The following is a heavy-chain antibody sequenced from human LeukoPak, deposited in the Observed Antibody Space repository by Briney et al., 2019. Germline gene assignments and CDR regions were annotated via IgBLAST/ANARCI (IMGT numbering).Heavy chain of an antibody. J-gene: IGHJ5*02. CDR2: INHSGST. V-gene: IGHV4-34*01. CDR1: GGSFSGYY. CDR3: ARALRGCSGGSCRKNWFDP. D-gene: IGHD2-15*01. Sequence: SETLSLTCAVYGGSFSGYYWSWIRQPPGKGLEWIGEINHSGSTNYNPSLKSRVTISVDTSKNQFSLKLSSVTAADTAVYYCARALRGCSGGSCRKNWFDPWGQRTLVTVSS.